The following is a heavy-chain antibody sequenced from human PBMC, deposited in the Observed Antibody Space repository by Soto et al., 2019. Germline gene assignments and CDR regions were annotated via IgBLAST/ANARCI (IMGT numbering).Heavy chain of an antibody. J-gene: IGHJ4*02. V-gene: IGHV1-18*01. D-gene: IGHD3-9*01. CDR2: ISAYNGNT. Sequence: ASVKVSCKASGYTFTSYGIRWVRQAPGQGLEWMGWISAYNGNTNYAQKLQGRVTMTTDTSTSTAYMELRSLRSDDTAVYYCARGGLRYFDWSTFDYWGQGTLVTVSS. CDR3: ARGGLRYFDWSTFDY. CDR1: GYTFTSYG.